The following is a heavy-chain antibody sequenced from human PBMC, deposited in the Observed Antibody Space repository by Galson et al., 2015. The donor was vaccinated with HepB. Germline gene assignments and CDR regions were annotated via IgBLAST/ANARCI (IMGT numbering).Heavy chain of an antibody. CDR1: GDSVSSNTAA. V-gene: IGHV6-1*01. Sequence: CAISGDSVSSNTAAWSWVRQSPSRGLEWLGRTYYKSKWNNDYAVSVKSRIAINPDTSKNQFSLQLNSVTPEDTAVYYCAREPYGSGSAGHWFDPWGQEILVTVSS. CDR3: AREPYGSGSAGHWFDP. CDR2: TYYKSKWNN. J-gene: IGHJ5*02. D-gene: IGHD3-10*01.